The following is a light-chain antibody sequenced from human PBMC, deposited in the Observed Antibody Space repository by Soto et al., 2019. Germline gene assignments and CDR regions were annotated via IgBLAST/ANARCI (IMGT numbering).Light chain of an antibody. CDR3: QNYDSYPIT. CDR1: QSINTW. V-gene: IGKV1-5*03. Sequence: DVQMTQSPSTLSASVGDSVTITCRASQSINTWVTWYQQTPGKAPRLLIYRASTLETGVPSRFSGSGSGTEFELTITRLQPDDFGTYYCQNYDSYPITFGGGTRVEIK. J-gene: IGKJ4*01. CDR2: RAS.